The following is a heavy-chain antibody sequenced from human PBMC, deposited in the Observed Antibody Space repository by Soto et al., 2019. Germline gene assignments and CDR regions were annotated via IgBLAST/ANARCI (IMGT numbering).Heavy chain of an antibody. V-gene: IGHV4-34*01. CDR3: ARGNFYYGMDV. CDR2: FSDSGST. Sequence: QVQLQQWGAGLLKPSETLSLICAVSGGSLSGNYWTWIRQPPGKGLEWIGEFSDSGSTNYNPSLKSRVTIPEDMSKSQFSLKLRSVTAADTAVYYCARGNFYYGMDVWGQGTTVTVSS. CDR1: GGSLSGNY. J-gene: IGHJ6*02.